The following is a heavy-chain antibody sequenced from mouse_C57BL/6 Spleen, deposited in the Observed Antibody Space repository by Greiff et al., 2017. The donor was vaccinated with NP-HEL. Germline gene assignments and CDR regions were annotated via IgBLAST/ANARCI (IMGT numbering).Heavy chain of an antibody. D-gene: IGHD2-3*01. CDR3: SHGYYPFAY. CDR2: IRLKSDNYAT. J-gene: IGHJ3*01. Sequence: EVKVEESGGGLVQPGGSMKLSCVASGFTFSNYWMNWVRQSPDKGLEWVAQIRLKSDNYATHYAESVKGRFTISRDDSKSSVYLQMNNLRAEDTGTYYCSHGYYPFAYWGQGTLVTVSA. V-gene: IGHV6-3*01. CDR1: GFTFSNYW.